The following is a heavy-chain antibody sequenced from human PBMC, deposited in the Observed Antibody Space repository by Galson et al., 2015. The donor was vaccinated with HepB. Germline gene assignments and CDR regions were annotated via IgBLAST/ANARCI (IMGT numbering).Heavy chain of an antibody. V-gene: IGHV1-46*01. CDR2: INPSGGST. J-gene: IGHJ4*02. CDR3: ARVAEDYYDSRGGYFDY. CDR1: GYTFTSYY. Sequence: VSCKASGYTFTSYYMHWVRQAPGQGLEWMGIINPSGGSTSYAQKFQGRVTMTRDTSTSTVYMELSSLRSDDTAVYYCARVAEDYYDSRGGYFDYWGQGTLVTVSS. D-gene: IGHD3-22*01.